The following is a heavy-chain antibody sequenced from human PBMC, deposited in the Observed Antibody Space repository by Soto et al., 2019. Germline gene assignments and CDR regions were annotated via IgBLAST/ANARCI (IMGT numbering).Heavy chain of an antibody. CDR2: IDWDDDK. CDR1: GFSLSTSGMC. V-gene: IGHV2-70*01. D-gene: IGHD6-6*01. Sequence: SGPTLVNPTPTLTLTCTFSGFSLSTSGMCVSWIRQPPGKALEWLALIDWDDDKYYSTSLKTRLTISKDTSKNQVVLTMTNMDPVDTATYYCARISDSSSSFDYWGQGTLVTVSS. J-gene: IGHJ4*02. CDR3: ARISDSSSSFDY.